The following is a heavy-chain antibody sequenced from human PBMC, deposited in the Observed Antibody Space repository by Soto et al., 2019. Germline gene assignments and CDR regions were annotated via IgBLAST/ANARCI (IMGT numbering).Heavy chain of an antibody. CDR2: MNPNSGNT. V-gene: IGHV1-8*01. D-gene: IGHD4-17*01. J-gene: IGHJ6*02. CDR3: ARGLYYGDYYYYGMDV. CDR1: GYTFTSYD. Sequence: ASVKVSCKASGYTFTSYDINWVRQATGQGLGWMGWMNPNSGNTGYAQKFQGRVTMTRNTSISTAYMELSSLRSEDTAVYYCARGLYYGDYYYYGMDVWGQGTTVTVSS.